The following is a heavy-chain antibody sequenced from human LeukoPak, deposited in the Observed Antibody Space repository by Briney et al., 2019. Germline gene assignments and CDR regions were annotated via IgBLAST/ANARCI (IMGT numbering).Heavy chain of an antibody. CDR1: GGSFSGYY. CDR3: ARHPPGGSTNYYMDV. V-gene: IGHV4-34*01. Sequence: SETLSLTCAVYGGSFSGYYWSWIRQPPGKGLEWIGEINHSGSTNYNPSLKSRVTISVDTSKNQFSLKLSSVTAADTAVYYCARHPPGGSTNYYMDVWGKGTTVTVSS. J-gene: IGHJ6*03. D-gene: IGHD2-2*01. CDR2: INHSGST.